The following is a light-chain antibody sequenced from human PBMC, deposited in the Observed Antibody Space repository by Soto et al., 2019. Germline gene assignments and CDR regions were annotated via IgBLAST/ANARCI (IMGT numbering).Light chain of an antibody. CDR1: QSISSY. J-gene: IGKJ5*01. V-gene: IGKV1-39*01. Sequence: SRMTQSPSTLSASVGYRVAVTCRASQSISSYLNWYQQKPGKAPKLLIYAASSLQSGVPSRFSGSGSGTDFTLTISSLEPEDFAVYYCQQHSNWPLTFGGGTRLEIK. CDR3: QQHSNWPLT. CDR2: AAS.